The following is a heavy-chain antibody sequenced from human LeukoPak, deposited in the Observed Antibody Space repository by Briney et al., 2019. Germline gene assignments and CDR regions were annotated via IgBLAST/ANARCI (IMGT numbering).Heavy chain of an antibody. D-gene: IGHD3-22*01. Sequence: GGSLRLSCVASGLTFSNYGMHWVRQAPGKGLEWVAVIWYDGSDKYYADSVKGRFTISRDNAKNSLYLQMNSLRAEDTAVYYCAREGYYYDSSGYYYFDYWGQGTLVTVSS. CDR1: GLTFSNYG. CDR2: IWYDGSDK. V-gene: IGHV3-33*01. CDR3: AREGYYYDSSGYYYFDY. J-gene: IGHJ4*02.